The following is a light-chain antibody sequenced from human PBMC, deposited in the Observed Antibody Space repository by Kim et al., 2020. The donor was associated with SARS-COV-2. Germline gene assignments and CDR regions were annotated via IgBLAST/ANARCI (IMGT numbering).Light chain of an antibody. CDR2: DAS. CDR1: QSVGTS. J-gene: IGKJ5*01. Sequence: LTPVEEATLPCRASQSVGTSLACYQQKPGQGPRLLIFDASNRATGIPARFSGSGSGTDFTLTISSLEPEDFAVYYCQQRTNWPITFGRGTRLEIK. V-gene: IGKV3-11*01. CDR3: QQRTNWPIT.